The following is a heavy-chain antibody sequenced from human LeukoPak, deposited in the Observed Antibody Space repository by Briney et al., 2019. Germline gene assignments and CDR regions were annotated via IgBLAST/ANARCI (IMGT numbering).Heavy chain of an antibody. V-gene: IGHV3-33*01. CDR3: ARGSCTGAFCYLSERHWFDP. CDR1: GFTFSTYG. D-gene: IGHD2-8*02. J-gene: IGHJ5*02. Sequence: PGRSLRLSCAASGFTFSTYGMHWVRQAPGKGLEWVAVIWYDGSNEYYADSVRGRFIISRDNSRNTLYLQMNSLRAEDTAIYYCARGSCTGAFCYLSERHWFDPWGQGTLVTVSS. CDR2: IWYDGSNE.